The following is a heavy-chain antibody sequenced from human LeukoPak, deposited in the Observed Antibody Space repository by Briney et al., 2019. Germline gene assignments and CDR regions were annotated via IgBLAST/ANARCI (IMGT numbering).Heavy chain of an antibody. J-gene: IGHJ4*02. CDR2: FSGSGGST. CDR3: ANSPYDYGDYVGDY. CDR1: GFTFSSYA. D-gene: IGHD4-17*01. Sequence: GGSLRLSCAASGFTFSSYAMSWVRQAPGKGLEWVSAFSGSGGSTYYADSVKGRFTISRDNSKNTLYLQMNSLRAEDTAVYYCANSPYDYGDYVGDYWGQGTLVTVSS. V-gene: IGHV3-23*01.